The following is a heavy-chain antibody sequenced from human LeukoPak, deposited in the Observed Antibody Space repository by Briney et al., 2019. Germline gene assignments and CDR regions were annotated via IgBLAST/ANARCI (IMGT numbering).Heavy chain of an antibody. D-gene: IGHD3-3*01. J-gene: IGHJ4*02. V-gene: IGHV3-21*01. CDR1: GFTFSSYS. CDR3: ARDLHDDYGDY. Sequence: GGSLRLSCAASGFTFSSYSMNWVRQAPGQGLEWVSSISSSSSYIYYADSVKGRFTISRDNAKNSLYLQMNSLRAEDTAVYYCARDLHDDYGDYWGQGTLVTVSS. CDR2: ISSSSSYI.